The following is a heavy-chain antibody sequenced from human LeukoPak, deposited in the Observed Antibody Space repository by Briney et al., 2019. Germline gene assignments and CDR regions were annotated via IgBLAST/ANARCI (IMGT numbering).Heavy chain of an antibody. CDR3: ARVYTVMGATTVDHYHYYMDV. Sequence: SQTLSLTCTVSGGSIRSCSYYWSWIRQPAGKGLEWIGHIYTRGTTNYNPSVKSRVTVSLDTSKNQISLKLSSVTAADTAIYYCARVYTVMGATTVDHYHYYMDVWGKGTTVTVSS. V-gene: IGHV4-61*09. CDR2: IYTRGTT. CDR1: GGSIRSCSYY. D-gene: IGHD5-18*01. J-gene: IGHJ6*03.